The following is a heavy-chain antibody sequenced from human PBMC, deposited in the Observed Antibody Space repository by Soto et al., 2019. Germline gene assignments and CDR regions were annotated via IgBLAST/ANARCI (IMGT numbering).Heavy chain of an antibody. D-gene: IGHD4-17*01. CDR2: IYSGGST. J-gene: IGHJ6*02. CDR3: ASPHPMTTGDYYYYGMDV. V-gene: IGHV3-66*01. Sequence: GGSLRLSCAASGFTVSSNYMSWVRQAPGKGLEWVSVIYSGGSTYYADSVKGRFTISRDNSKNTLYLQMNSLRAEDTAVYYCASPHPMTTGDYYYYGMDVWGQGTTVTVSS. CDR1: GFTVSSNY.